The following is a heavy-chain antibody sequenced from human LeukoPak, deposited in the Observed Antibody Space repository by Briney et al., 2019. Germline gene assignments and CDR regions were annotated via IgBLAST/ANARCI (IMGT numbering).Heavy chain of an antibody. J-gene: IGHJ4*02. CDR2: IKQDGSEK. V-gene: IGHV3-7*04. CDR1: GFTFSNYW. Sequence: PGGSLRLSCTASGFTFSNYWMSWVRQAPGKGLEWVANIKQDGSEKDYVDALKGRFTVSRDNAKNSLYLQMNSLRAEDTAIYYCARSEHSSSSFDYWGQGTLVTVSS. CDR3: ARSEHSSSSFDY. D-gene: IGHD6-6*01.